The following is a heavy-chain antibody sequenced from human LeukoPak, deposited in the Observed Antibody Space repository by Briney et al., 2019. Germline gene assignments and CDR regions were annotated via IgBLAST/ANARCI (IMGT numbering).Heavy chain of an antibody. Sequence: GASVKVSCKASGYTFTGYYMHWVRQAPGQGLEWMGWINPNSGDTNYAQKFQGRVTMTRDTSISTAYMELSRLRSDDTAVYYCARSTRYNWNGDYWGQGTLVTVSS. V-gene: IGHV1-2*02. CDR1: GYTFTGYY. CDR2: INPNSGDT. D-gene: IGHD1-1*01. CDR3: ARSTRYNWNGDY. J-gene: IGHJ4*02.